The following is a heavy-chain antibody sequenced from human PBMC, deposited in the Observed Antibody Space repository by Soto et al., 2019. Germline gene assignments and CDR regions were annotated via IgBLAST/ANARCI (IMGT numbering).Heavy chain of an antibody. V-gene: IGHV4-34*01. CDR2: INHTVHT. CDR3: ARSGHLFDY. D-gene: IGHD3-10*01. CDR1: GGSFNDDY. J-gene: IGHJ4*02. Sequence: QVQLQQWGAGLLKPSETLSLTCAVYGGSFNDDYWSWIRQPPGKGLEWIGEINHTVHTNYNPSLKSRVTISVETYKNQLYLKLSSVTAADTAVYYCARSGHLFDYWGQGILVTVSS.